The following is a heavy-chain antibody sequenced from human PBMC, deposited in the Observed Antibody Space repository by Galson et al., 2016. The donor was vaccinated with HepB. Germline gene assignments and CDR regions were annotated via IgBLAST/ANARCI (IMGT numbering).Heavy chain of an antibody. J-gene: IGHJ6*02. CDR3: AGAHCRTSTCYTYYYYAMDV. V-gene: IGHV1-46*01. CDR1: GDSFTRFY. CDR2: INPSGGTT. D-gene: IGHD2-2*02. Sequence: SVKVSCKASGDSFTRFYIHWVRQAPGQGLEWMGIINPSGGTTTYAQKFQGRVTMTRDTSTSTVYMELSSLRSEDTAVYYCAGAHCRTSTCYTYYYYAMDVWGQGTTVTVSS.